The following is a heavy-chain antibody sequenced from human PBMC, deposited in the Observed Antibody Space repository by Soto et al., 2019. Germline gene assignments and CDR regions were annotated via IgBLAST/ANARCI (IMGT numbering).Heavy chain of an antibody. J-gene: IGHJ6*02. D-gene: IGHD2-15*01. CDR3: AGDIVVVVAATDYYCYGMDV. CDR1: GGTFSSYA. CDR2: IIPIFGTA. V-gene: IGHV1-69*14. Sequence: QVQLVQSGAEVKKPGSSVKVSCKASGGTFSSYAISWVRQAPGQGLEWMGGIIPIFGTANYAQKFQGRVTITADKSTSTAYMELSSLRSEDTAVYYCAGDIVVVVAATDYYCYGMDVWGQGTTVTVSS.